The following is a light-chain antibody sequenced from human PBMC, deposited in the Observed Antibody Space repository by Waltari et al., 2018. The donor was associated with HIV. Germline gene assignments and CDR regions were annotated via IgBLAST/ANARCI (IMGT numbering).Light chain of an antibody. CDR3: CSYAGSSTVV. CDR2: DVN. V-gene: IGLV2-23*02. CDR1: SSDVGDYNY. Sequence: QSALTQPASVSGSPGQSITISCTGTSSDVGDYNYVSWYQQHPVKAPKLMIYDVNKRPSGVSNRFSGSKSGNTASLTISGLQAEDEADYYCCSYAGSSTVVFGGGTKLTVL. J-gene: IGLJ2*01.